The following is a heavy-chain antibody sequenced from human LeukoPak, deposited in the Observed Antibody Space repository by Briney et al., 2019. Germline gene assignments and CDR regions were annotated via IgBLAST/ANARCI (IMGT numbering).Heavy chain of an antibody. CDR1: GYSISSGYY. D-gene: IGHD2-2*01. CDR3: ARSLGYCSSTSFYDAFDI. V-gene: IGHV4-38-2*02. CDR2: IYHSGST. J-gene: IGHJ3*02. Sequence: PSETLSLTCTVSGYSISSGYYWGWIRQPPGKGLERIGSIYHSGSTYYNPSLKSRVTISVDTSKNQFSLKLSSVTAADTAVYYCARSLGYCSSTSFYDAFDIWGQGTMVTVSS.